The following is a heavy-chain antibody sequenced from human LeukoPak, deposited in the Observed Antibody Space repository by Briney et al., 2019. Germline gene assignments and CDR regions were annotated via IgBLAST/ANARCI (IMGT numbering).Heavy chain of an antibody. V-gene: IGHV3-23*01. Sequence: GGSLRLSCAASGFTFSSYAMSWVRQAPGKGLEWVSAISGSGGSTYYADSVKGRFTISRDNSKNTLYLQMNSLRAEDTAVYYCAKDPIGYDSSGPEYYFDYWGQGTLVTVSS. J-gene: IGHJ4*02. CDR1: GFTFSSYA. D-gene: IGHD3-22*01. CDR2: ISGSGGST. CDR3: AKDPIGYDSSGPEYYFDY.